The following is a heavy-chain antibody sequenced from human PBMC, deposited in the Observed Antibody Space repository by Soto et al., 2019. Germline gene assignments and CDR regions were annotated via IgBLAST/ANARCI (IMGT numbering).Heavy chain of an antibody. D-gene: IGHD1-7*01. CDR2: ISSSSSYI. V-gene: IGHV3-21*01. CDR3: AQTGTTVDNWFDP. J-gene: IGHJ5*02. Sequence: PGGSLRLSCAASGFTFSSCSMNWVRQAPGKGLEWVSSISSSSSYIYYADSVKGRFTISRDNAKNSLYLQMNSLRAEDTAVYYCAQTGTTVDNWFDPWGQGTLVTVSS. CDR1: GFTFSSCS.